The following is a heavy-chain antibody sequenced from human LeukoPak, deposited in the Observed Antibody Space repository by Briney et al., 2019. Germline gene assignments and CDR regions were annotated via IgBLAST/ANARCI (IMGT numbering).Heavy chain of an antibody. CDR3: ARNGQQVRYFQH. V-gene: IGHV1-8*02. CDR2: MNPNSGNT. J-gene: IGHJ1*01. CDR1: GYTFTNYG. D-gene: IGHD6-13*01. Sequence: ASVKVSCKASGYTFTNYGISWVRQAPGQGLEWMGWMNPNSGNTGYAQKFQGRVNMTRNTSISTAYMELSSLTSEDTAVYYCARNGQQVRYFQHWGQGTLVTLSS.